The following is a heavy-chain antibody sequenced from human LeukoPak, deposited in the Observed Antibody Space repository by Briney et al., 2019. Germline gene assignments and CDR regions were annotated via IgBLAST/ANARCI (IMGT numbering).Heavy chain of an antibody. J-gene: IGHJ4*02. CDR3: TSTLGY. CDR2: IKAKTEGGTA. Sequence: GGSLRLSCAASGFTFSSYEMDWVRQAPGRGLEWVGRIKAKTEGGTADYGVPVRGRFTISRDDSKNTLYLQMNSLKIEDTAVYYCTSTLGYWGQGTLVTVSS. CDR1: GFTFSSYE. V-gene: IGHV3-15*01. D-gene: IGHD3-16*01.